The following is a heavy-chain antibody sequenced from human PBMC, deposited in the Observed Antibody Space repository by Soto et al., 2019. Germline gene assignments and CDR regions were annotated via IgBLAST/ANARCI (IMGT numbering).Heavy chain of an antibody. J-gene: IGHJ4*02. Sequence: SETLSLTCAVYGGSFSGYYWSWIRQPPGKGLEWIGEINHSGSTNYNPSLKSRVTISVDASKNQFSLKLSSVTAADTAVYYCARDRRYSYGARPFDYWGQGTLVTVS. CDR2: INHSGST. CDR1: GGSFSGYY. V-gene: IGHV4-34*01. D-gene: IGHD5-18*01. CDR3: ARDRRYSYGARPFDY.